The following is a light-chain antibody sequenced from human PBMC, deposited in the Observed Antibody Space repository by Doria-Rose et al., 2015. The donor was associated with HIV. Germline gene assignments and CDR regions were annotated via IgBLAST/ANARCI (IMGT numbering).Light chain of an antibody. CDR2: WAS. V-gene: IGKV4-1*01. Sequence: DIRVTQSPESLGMSLGERATLNCKSNQSLLYTSKNYLAWYQQKPGQPPTLLIYWASTRQSGVPARFSGSGSGTDFTLTISSLEAEDVAVYYCQQYYGTPSFGPGTTVDIK. J-gene: IGKJ3*01. CDR3: QQYYGTPS. CDR1: QSLLYTSKNY.